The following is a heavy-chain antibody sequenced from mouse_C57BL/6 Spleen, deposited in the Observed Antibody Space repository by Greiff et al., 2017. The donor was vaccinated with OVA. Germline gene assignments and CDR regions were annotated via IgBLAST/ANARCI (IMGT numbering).Heavy chain of an antibody. J-gene: IGHJ4*01. V-gene: IGHV1-52*01. CDR2: IDPSDSET. CDR1: GYTFTSYW. D-gene: IGHD3-1*01. Sequence: VQLQQPGAELVRPGSSVTLSCKASGYTFTSYWMHWVKQRPIQGLEWIGNIDPSDSETHYNQKFKDKATLTVDKSSSTAYMQLSSLTSEDSAVYYCARGRGYSAMYYWGQGTSVTVSS. CDR3: ARGRGYSAMYY.